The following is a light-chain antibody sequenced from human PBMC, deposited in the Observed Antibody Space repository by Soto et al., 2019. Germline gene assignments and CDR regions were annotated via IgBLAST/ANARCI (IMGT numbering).Light chain of an antibody. CDR3: QQYGSSPYT. CDR2: GAS. CDR1: QSVRSSY. V-gene: IGKV3-20*01. Sequence: ENVLTQSPGTLSLSPGERATLSCRASQSVRSSYLAWYQQRPGHAPRLLIYGASTRATDIPDRFSGSGFGTDFTLTISSLEPEDFAMFYCQQYGSSPYTFGQGTKLEI. J-gene: IGKJ2*01.